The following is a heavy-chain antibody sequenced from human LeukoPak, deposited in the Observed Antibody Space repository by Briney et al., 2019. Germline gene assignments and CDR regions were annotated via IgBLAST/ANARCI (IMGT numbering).Heavy chain of an antibody. CDR3: AAYGSGSYRDFDS. Sequence: SETLSPTCTVSGGSISLSSYYWGWIRQPPGKGLEWIGSIYYSGTTFYNPSLKSRVTISVDTSKNQFSLKLSSVTAADTAVYYCAAYGSGSYRDFDSWGQGTLVTVSS. J-gene: IGHJ4*02. D-gene: IGHD3-10*01. V-gene: IGHV4-39*01. CDR1: GGSISLSSYY. CDR2: IYYSGTT.